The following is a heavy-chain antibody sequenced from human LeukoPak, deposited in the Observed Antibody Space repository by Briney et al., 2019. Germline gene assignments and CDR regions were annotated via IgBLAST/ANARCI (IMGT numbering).Heavy chain of an antibody. V-gene: IGHV3-30*04. CDR3: AREMRRHFDY. Sequence: GGSLRLSCAASGFTFSSYAMHWVRQAPGKGLEWVAVISYDGSNQYYADSVKGRFTISRGNSKNTLSLQMNSLRTEDTAVYYCAREMRRHFDYWGQGTLVTVSS. CDR1: GFTFSSYA. J-gene: IGHJ4*02. CDR2: ISYDGSNQ.